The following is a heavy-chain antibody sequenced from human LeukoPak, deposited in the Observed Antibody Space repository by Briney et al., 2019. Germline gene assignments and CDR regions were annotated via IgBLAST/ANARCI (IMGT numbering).Heavy chain of an antibody. D-gene: IGHD3-10*01. Sequence: GGSLRLSCAASEFTLSSYDMHWVCQAPGKGLEWVAVISYDGSNKYYADSVKGRFTISRDNSKNTLYLQMNSLRVEDTAVYYCARERPGSRVLDYWGQGTVVTVSS. CDR2: ISYDGSNK. J-gene: IGHJ4*02. CDR1: EFTLSSYD. V-gene: IGHV3-30*03. CDR3: ARERPGSRVLDY.